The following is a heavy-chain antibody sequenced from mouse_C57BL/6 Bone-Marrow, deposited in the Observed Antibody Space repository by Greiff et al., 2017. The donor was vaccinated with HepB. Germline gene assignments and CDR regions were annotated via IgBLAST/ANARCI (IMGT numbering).Heavy chain of an antibody. CDR3: ARSPSYDYDGFAY. CDR2: IDPSDSYT. CDR1: GYTFTSYW. Sequence: VQLQQPGAELVMPGASVKLSCKASGYTFTSYWMHWVKQRPGQGLEWIGEIDPSDSYTNYNQKFKGKSTLTVDKSSSTAYMQLSSLTSEDSAVYYCARSPSYDYDGFAYWGQGTLVTVSA. D-gene: IGHD2-4*01. V-gene: IGHV1-69*01. J-gene: IGHJ3*01.